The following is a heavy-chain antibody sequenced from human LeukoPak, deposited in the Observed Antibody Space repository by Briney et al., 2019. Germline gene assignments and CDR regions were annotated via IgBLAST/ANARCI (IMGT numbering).Heavy chain of an antibody. CDR3: VAISYCGGDCYGEH. V-gene: IGHV3-74*01. CDR2: IKSDEIST. CDR1: GFTVSGNY. D-gene: IGHD2-21*02. J-gene: IGHJ1*01. Sequence: PGGSLRLSCAASGFTVSGNYMSWVRQAPGEGLVWVSRIKSDEISTNYADSVKGRFTISRDNAKNTVSLQMNSLGVDDTAVYYCVAISYCGGDCYGEHWGQGTLVTVSS.